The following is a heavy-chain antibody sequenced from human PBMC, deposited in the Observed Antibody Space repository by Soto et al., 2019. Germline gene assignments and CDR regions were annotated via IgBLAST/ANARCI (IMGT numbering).Heavy chain of an antibody. CDR3: TRGRRTAVTIDY. J-gene: IGHJ4*02. CDR1: GGSFSGYY. Sequence: SATLSLTCAVYGGSFSGYYWTWIRQPPGKGLEWIGEINHSGSTNYNPSLKSRVTISVDTSKNQFSLKLSSVTAADTAVYYCTRGRRTAVTIDYWGQGALVTVSS. D-gene: IGHD4-17*01. V-gene: IGHV4-34*01. CDR2: INHSGST.